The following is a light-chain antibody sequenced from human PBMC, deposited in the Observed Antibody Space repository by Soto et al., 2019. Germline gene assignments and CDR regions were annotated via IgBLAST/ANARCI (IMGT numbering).Light chain of an antibody. Sequence: DIQMTQSPSTLSASVGDTVTVTCRASQSVSGWLAWYQQKPGKAPKLLIYAASTLQSGVPLSFSGSGSGTSFTLTISSLQPEDFATYYCQQLLSYPITFGQGTRLEIK. J-gene: IGKJ5*01. V-gene: IGKV1-9*01. CDR2: AAS. CDR3: QQLLSYPIT. CDR1: QSVSGW.